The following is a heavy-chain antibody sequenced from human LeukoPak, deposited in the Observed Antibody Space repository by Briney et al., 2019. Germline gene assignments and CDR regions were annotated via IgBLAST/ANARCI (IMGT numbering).Heavy chain of an antibody. D-gene: IGHD3-10*01. Sequence: GGSLRLSCAASGFTFSSYGMSWVRQAPGKGLEWVSAISGSGGSTYYADSVKGRSTISRDNSKNTLYLQMNSLRAEDTAVYYCAKEARYYYGSGYYFDYWGQGTLVTVSS. CDR3: AKEARYYYGSGYYFDY. J-gene: IGHJ4*02. CDR1: GFTFSSYG. CDR2: ISGSGGST. V-gene: IGHV3-23*01.